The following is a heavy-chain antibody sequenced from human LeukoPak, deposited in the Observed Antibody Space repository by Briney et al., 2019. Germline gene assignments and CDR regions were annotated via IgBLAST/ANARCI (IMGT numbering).Heavy chain of an antibody. Sequence: PSETLSLTCTVSGGSVSSGSYYWSWIRQPPGKGLEWIGYIHYSGSTNYNPSLKSRVTISVDTSKNQFSLKLSSVTAADTAVYYCARNQYSSSWAFDYWGQGTLVTVSS. V-gene: IGHV4-61*01. CDR2: IHYSGST. D-gene: IGHD6-13*01. J-gene: IGHJ4*02. CDR1: GGSVSSGSYY. CDR3: ARNQYSSSWAFDY.